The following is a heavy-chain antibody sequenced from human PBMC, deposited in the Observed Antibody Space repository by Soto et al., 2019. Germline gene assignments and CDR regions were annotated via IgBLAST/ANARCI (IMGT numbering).Heavy chain of an antibody. CDR2: IYYSGST. CDR1: GGSISSYY. Sequence: PSETLSLTCTVSGGSISSYYWSWIRQPPGKGLEWIGYIYYSGSTNYNPSLKSRVTISVDTSKNQFSLKLSSVTAADTAVYYCARGRFYDVHTAMVTLHYGMDVWGQGTTVTAS. D-gene: IGHD5-18*01. V-gene: IGHV4-59*01. J-gene: IGHJ6*02. CDR3: ARGRFYDVHTAMVTLHYGMDV.